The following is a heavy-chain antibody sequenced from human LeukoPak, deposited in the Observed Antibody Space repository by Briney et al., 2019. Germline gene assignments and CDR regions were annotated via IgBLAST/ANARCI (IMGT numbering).Heavy chain of an antibody. CDR1: GPLFSSYW. Sequence: GGPLSLSCAASGPLFSSYWMYWVRQAPGKGLEWVANIKGDGSEINYVDSVKGRFTISRDNAKNSLYLQMNSLRAEDTAVYYCARMSTDFWGQGTTVTVSS. CDR2: IKGDGSEI. V-gene: IGHV3-7*05. J-gene: IGHJ6*02. CDR3: ARMSTDF.